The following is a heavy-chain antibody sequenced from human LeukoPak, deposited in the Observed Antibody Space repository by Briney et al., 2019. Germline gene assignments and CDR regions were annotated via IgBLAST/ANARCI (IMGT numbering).Heavy chain of an antibody. CDR1: GGSISSYY. CDR2: IYCSGST. Sequence: KASETLSLTCTVSGGSISSYYWSWIRQPPGKGLEWIGYIYCSGSTNYNPSLKSRVTISVDTSKNQFSLKLSSVTAADTAVYYCARHFGQEILEWELPWGRFDPWGQGTLVTVSS. V-gene: IGHV4-59*08. D-gene: IGHD2-15*01. CDR3: ARHFGQEILEWELPWGRFDP. J-gene: IGHJ5*02.